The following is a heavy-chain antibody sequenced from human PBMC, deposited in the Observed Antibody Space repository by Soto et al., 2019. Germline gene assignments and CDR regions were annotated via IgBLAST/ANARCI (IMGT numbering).Heavy chain of an antibody. CDR3: ARAPFVAAPVDV. J-gene: IGHJ6*02. D-gene: IGHD6-13*01. Sequence: SETLSLTCTVSGGSVSSGSYYWSWIRQPPGKGLEWIGYIYYSGSTNYNPSLKSRVTISVDTSKMQFSLRLSSVTAADTAVYYCARAPFVAAPVDVWGPGTTVTVSS. CDR1: GGSVSSGSYY. CDR2: IYYSGST. V-gene: IGHV4-61*01.